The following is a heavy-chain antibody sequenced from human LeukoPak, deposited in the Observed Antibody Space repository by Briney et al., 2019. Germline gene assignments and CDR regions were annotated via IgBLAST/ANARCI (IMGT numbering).Heavy chain of an antibody. Sequence: GESLKISCKASGYTFTTYWIGWVRQMPGKGLEWMGIVYPDDSDTRYGPSFQGQVTISADKSISTAYLQWSSLKASDTAIYYCARHDRIRGSPGGLDSWGQGTLVTVSS. D-gene: IGHD3-16*01. CDR1: GYTFTTYW. CDR3: ARHDRIRGSPGGLDS. V-gene: IGHV5-51*01. CDR2: VYPDDSDT. J-gene: IGHJ4*02.